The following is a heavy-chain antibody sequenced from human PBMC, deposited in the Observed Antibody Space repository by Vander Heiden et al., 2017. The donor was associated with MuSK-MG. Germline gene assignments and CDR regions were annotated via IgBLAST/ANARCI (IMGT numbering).Heavy chain of an antibody. D-gene: IGHD2-2*03. J-gene: IGHJ5*02. CDR1: GGSFRNYF. Sequence: QVHLQQWGAGLLKPSETLSLTCAVYGGSFRNYFWSWIRQPPGKGLEWIGEIDDSGSSNYNPSLKSRVTMSVDTSKNQFSLKLSSVTAADTAVYFCARTLDMVLRPALKQERPQGGNLFDPWGQGNLVTVSS. CDR3: ARTLDMVLRPALKQERPQGGNLFDP. CDR2: IDDSGSS. V-gene: IGHV4-34*01.